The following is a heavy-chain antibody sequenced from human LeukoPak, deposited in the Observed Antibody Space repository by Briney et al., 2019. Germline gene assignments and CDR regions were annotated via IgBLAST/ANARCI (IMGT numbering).Heavy chain of an antibody. Sequence: GGSLRLSCAASGFTFSSYSMNWVRQAPGKGLEWVSSISSSSSYIYYADSVKGRFTISRDNAKNSLYLQMNSLRAEDMALYYCAKGEAYSSSSYYFDYWGQGTLVTVSS. J-gene: IGHJ4*02. CDR2: ISSSSSYI. V-gene: IGHV3-21*04. D-gene: IGHD6-6*01. CDR1: GFTFSSYS. CDR3: AKGEAYSSSSYYFDY.